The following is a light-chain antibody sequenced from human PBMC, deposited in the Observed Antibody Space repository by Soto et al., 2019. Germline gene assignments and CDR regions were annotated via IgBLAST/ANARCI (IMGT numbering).Light chain of an antibody. Sequence: DIQMAQPPSSLSASVGDTVTLTCRASQDIGNSLAWLQQKPGRAPKSLISSVSSLQSGVPSRFSGSRYGADFTLTISNLQPEDFATYYCQQYKTYPLTFGGGTKVEIK. CDR3: QQYKTYPLT. CDR1: QDIGNS. J-gene: IGKJ4*02. CDR2: SVS. V-gene: IGKV1-16*01.